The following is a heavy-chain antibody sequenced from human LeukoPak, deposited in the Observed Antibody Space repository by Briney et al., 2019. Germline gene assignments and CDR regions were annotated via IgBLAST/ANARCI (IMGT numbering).Heavy chain of an antibody. D-gene: IGHD4-17*01. CDR2: INPISGNA. J-gene: IGHJ4*02. CDR3: GCPNLYGMDS. V-gene: IGHV1-2*02. Sequence: PLASVTVSCKTSRHTFTDYYIHWVRQAPGLGLEWMAWINPISGNANSAPKFRDRLTMTRDTSMYTVDMELISLRSDDTAVYYCGCPNLYGMDSWGQGTLVTVSS. CDR1: RHTFTDYY.